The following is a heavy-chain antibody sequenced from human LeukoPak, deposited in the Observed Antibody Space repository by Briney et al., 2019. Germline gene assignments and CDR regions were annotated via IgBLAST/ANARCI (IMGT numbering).Heavy chain of an antibody. V-gene: IGHV3-33*01. CDR3: ARDDDYDDHNTFDM. D-gene: IGHD4-17*01. CDR2: IWSHGNTK. J-gene: IGHJ3*02. CDR1: GLVFSTYG. Sequence: GGSLRLSCAASGLVFSTYGMHWVRQAPGEGLEWVAVIWSHGNTKKYADSVTGRFTISRDNSKNTLYLEMNTLRAEDTAVYYCARDDDYDDHNTFDMWGHGTMVTVSS.